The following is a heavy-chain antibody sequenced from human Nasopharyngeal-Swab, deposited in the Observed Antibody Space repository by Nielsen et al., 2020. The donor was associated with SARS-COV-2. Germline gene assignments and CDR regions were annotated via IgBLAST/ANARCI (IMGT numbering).Heavy chain of an antibody. CDR2: INAGNGNT. D-gene: IGHD5-12*01. J-gene: IGHJ5*02. Sequence: ASVKVSCKASGYTFTSYAMHWVRQAPGQRLEWMGWINAGNGNTKYSQKFQGRVTITRDTSASTAYMELSSLRSEDTAVYYYARGGDIVATIHLNWFDPWGQGTLVTVSS. CDR1: GYTFTSYA. CDR3: ARGGDIVATIHLNWFDP. V-gene: IGHV1-3*01.